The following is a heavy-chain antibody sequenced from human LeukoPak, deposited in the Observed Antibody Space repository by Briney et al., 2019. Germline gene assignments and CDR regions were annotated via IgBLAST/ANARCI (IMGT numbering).Heavy chain of an antibody. CDR2: IYTGGST. J-gene: IGHJ4*02. Sequence: GGSLRLSCAASGFTFSSYSMNWVRQAPGKGLEWVSAIYTGGSTYYADSVMGRFTISRDNSKSTVFLQMNSLRAEDTAVYYCARDSSGSYDFWGQGTLVTVSS. CDR1: GFTFSSYS. CDR3: ARDSSGSYDF. V-gene: IGHV3-53*01. D-gene: IGHD1-26*01.